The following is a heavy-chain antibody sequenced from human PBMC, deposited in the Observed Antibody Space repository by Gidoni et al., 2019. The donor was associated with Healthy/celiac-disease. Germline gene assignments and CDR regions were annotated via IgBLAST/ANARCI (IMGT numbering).Heavy chain of an antibody. J-gene: IGHJ4*02. CDR1: GYSFTSDG. CDR3: ARGRGNMINY. V-gene: IGHV1-18*01. D-gene: IGHD3-16*01. CDR2: SSAYNGNT. Sequence: QVQLVQSAAEVKKPGDSAKGSCKASGYSFTSDGISWVRQAPGQGLEWMGWSSAYNGNTNYAQKLQGRVTMTTDTSTSTAYMALRSLRSDDTAVYYCARGRGNMINYWGQGTLVTVSS.